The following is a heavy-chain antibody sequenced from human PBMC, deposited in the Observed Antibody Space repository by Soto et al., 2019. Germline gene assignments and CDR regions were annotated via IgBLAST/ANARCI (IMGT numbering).Heavy chain of an antibody. CDR1: GFTFGDYG. V-gene: IGHV3-20*04. Sequence: GGSLRLSCAASGFTFGDYGMSWVRQAPGKGLEWVSGINWNGGSTGYADSVKGRFTSSRDNAKNSLYLQMNSLRAEDTALYYCAREGGSSSSGGAFDIWGQGTMVTVSS. CDR2: INWNGGST. J-gene: IGHJ3*02. D-gene: IGHD6-6*01. CDR3: AREGGSSSSGGAFDI.